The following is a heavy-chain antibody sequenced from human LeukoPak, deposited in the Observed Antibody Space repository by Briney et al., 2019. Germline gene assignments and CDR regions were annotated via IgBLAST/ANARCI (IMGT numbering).Heavy chain of an antibody. CDR3: ARTSASGGTYFDY. J-gene: IGHJ4*02. Sequence: PEPLSLTCTVSGGSLNPYYWSWIRQPAGKGLEWIGRIYFSGTTHYIPSLQSRVTMSVDTSKNQFSLKLSSVTAADTAVYYCARTSASGGTYFDYWGQGTLVTVSS. D-gene: IGHD1-26*01. CDR2: IYFSGTT. V-gene: IGHV4-4*07. CDR1: GGSLNPYY.